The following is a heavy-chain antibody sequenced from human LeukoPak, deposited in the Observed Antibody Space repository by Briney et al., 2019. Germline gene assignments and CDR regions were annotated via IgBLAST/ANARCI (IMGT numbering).Heavy chain of an antibody. V-gene: IGHV1-69*05. CDR2: IIPMFGSA. J-gene: IGHJ6*03. CDR1: GDIFNSYS. Sequence: SVKVSCKASGDIFNSYSVSWVRQAPGQGLEWMGGIIPMFGSANYAQKFQGRVTITTDQSTTIVYMELSSLSSEDTAVYYCARVGRSRGSLPNSYYYMDVWGKGTTVTVSS. D-gene: IGHD1-26*01. CDR3: ARVGRSRGSLPNSYYYMDV.